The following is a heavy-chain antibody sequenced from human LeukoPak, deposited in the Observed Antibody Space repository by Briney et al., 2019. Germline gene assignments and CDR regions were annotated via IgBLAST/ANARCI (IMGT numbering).Heavy chain of an antibody. CDR1: GFTFSSYA. V-gene: IGHV3-23*01. CDR3: ASSTRAVAGIFDY. J-gene: IGHJ4*02. D-gene: IGHD6-19*01. Sequence: GXLRLSCAASGFTFSSYAMSWVRQAPGKGLEWVSAISGRGGSTYYADSVKGRFTISRDNSKNTLYLQMNSLRAEDTAVYYCASSTRAVAGIFDYWAQGTLVTVSS. CDR2: ISGRGGST.